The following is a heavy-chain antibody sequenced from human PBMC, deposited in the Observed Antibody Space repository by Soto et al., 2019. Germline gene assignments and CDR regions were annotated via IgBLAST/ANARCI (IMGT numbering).Heavy chain of an antibody. CDR1: GGSISSGGYS. J-gene: IGHJ4*02. CDR2: IYHSGST. CDR3: ARARWLQLLYFDY. D-gene: IGHD5-12*01. V-gene: IGHV4-30-2*01. Sequence: PSETLSLTCAVSGGSISSGGYSWSWIRQPPGKGLEWIGYIYHSGSTYYNPSLKSRVTISVDRSKNQFSLKLSSVTAADTAVYYCARARWLQLLYFDYWGQGTLVTVSS.